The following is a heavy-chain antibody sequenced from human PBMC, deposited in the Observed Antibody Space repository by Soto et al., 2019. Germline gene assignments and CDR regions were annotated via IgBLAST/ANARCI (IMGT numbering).Heavy chain of an antibody. CDR2: ISWDGGST. CDR1: GFTFDDYT. CDR3: AKGNYGTYYYYYYGMDV. V-gene: IGHV3-43*01. Sequence: VGSLRLSCAASGFTFDDYTTHWVRQAPGKGLEWVSLISWDGGSTYYADSVKGRFTISRDNSKNSLYLQMNSLRTEDTALYYCAKGNYGTYYYYYYGMDVWGQGTTVTVSS. D-gene: IGHD4-17*01. J-gene: IGHJ6*02.